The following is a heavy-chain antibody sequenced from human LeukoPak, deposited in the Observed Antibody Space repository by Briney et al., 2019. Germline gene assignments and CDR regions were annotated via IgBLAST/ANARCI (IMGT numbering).Heavy chain of an antibody. CDR1: GFTFSSYW. Sequence: GGSLRLSCAASGFTFSSYWMSWVRQAPGKGLDWVANIKQDGSLKYYVDSVKGRFTISRDNAKNSLYLQMNSLRAEDTAVYYCARDGPDRGYYYYGMDVWGQGTTVTVSS. D-gene: IGHD5-12*01. V-gene: IGHV3-7*01. CDR2: IKQDGSLK. CDR3: ARDGPDRGYYYYGMDV. J-gene: IGHJ6*02.